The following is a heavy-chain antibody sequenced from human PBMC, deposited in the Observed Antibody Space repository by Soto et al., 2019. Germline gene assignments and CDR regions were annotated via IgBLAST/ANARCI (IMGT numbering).Heavy chain of an antibody. D-gene: IGHD3-22*01. CDR1: GFTFSSYS. V-gene: IGHV3-48*01. Sequence: EVQLVESGGGLVQPGGSLRLSCAASGFTFSSYSMNWVRQAPGKGLEWVSYISSGSSTIYYADSVKGRFTISRDNAKNSLYLQMNSLRAEDTAVYYCARSPSYYANFGYWGQGTLVTVSS. J-gene: IGHJ4*02. CDR3: ARSPSYYANFGY. CDR2: ISSGSSTI.